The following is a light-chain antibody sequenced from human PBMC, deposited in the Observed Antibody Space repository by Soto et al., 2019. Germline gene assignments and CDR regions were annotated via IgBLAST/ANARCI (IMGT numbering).Light chain of an antibody. Sequence: EIVLTQSPATLSLSPGERATLSCGVSQRVSSSYLAWYQQKPGLAPRLLIYDASSRATGIPDRFSGSGSGTDFTLTISRLEPEDFAVYSCQQYDSSPITFGQGTRLEIK. CDR2: DAS. CDR1: QRVSSSY. CDR3: QQYDSSPIT. V-gene: IGKV3D-20*01. J-gene: IGKJ5*01.